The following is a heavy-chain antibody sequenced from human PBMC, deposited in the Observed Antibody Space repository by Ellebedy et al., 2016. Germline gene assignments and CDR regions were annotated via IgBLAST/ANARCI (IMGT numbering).Heavy chain of an antibody. CDR2: VNTFSGNT. J-gene: IGHJ4*02. CDR1: GYTFTTFS. Sequence: ASVKVSXXASGYTFTTFSITWVRQVPGQGLEWMGFVNTFSGNTKFAQKFQGRVSMTTDSSTHTAYMDLRSLRSDDTAMYYCAKDRDDAGDFVFDSWGQGTLVTVSS. V-gene: IGHV1-18*04. CDR3: AKDRDDAGDFVFDS. D-gene: IGHD4-17*01.